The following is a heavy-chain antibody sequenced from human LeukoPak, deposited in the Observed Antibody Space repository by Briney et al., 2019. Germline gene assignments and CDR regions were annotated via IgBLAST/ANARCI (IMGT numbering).Heavy chain of an antibody. D-gene: IGHD6-19*01. V-gene: IGHV1-24*01. CDR2: FDPEDGET. Sequence: GASVKVSCKVSGYTLTELSMHWVRQAPGKGLEWMGGFDPEDGETIYAQKFQGRVTMTEDTSTDTAYMELSSLRSEDTAVYYCATLRAVAGPGVYYFDCWGQGTLVTVSS. CDR1: GYTLTELS. J-gene: IGHJ4*02. CDR3: ATLRAVAGPGVYYFDC.